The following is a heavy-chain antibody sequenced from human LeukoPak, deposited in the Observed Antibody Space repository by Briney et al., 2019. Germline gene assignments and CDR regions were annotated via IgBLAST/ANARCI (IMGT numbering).Heavy chain of an antibody. J-gene: IGHJ4*02. D-gene: IGHD1-26*01. CDR2: FDPEDGET. CDR1: GYTLTELS. Sequence: ASVKVSCKVSGYTLTELSMHWVRQAPGKGVEWMGGFDPEDGETIYAQKFQGRVTMTEDTSTDTAYMELSSLRSEDTAVYYCATVYSGSYHYYFDYWGQGTLVTVSS. CDR3: ATVYSGSYHYYFDY. V-gene: IGHV1-24*01.